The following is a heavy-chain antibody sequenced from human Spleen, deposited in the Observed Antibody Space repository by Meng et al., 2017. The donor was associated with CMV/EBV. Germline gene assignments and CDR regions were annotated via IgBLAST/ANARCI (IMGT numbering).Heavy chain of an antibody. CDR3: ARPPSPYSHCGMDV. CDR2: INPNSGGT. V-gene: IGHV1-2*02. CDR1: EYIFTGYY. Sequence: ASVKVSCKTSEYIFTGYYMHWVRQVPGQGLEWMGWINPNSGGTNYAQKFQGRVTLTRDTSISTAYMELSSLRSDDTAAYYCARPPSPYSHCGMDVWGQGTSVTVSS. J-gene: IGHJ6*02.